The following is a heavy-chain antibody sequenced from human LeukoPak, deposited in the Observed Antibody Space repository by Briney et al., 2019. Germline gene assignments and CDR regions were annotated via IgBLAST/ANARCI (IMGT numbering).Heavy chain of an antibody. J-gene: IGHJ5*02. CDR1: GGTFSSYA. D-gene: IGHD3-10*01. Sequence: GASVKVSCKAPGGTFSSYAISWVRQAPGQGLEWMGGIILIFGTANYAQKFQGRVTITADESTSTAYTELSSLRPEDTAVYYCARDGSGGYYRFNWFDPWDQGTLVTVSS. CDR2: IILIFGTA. CDR3: ARDGSGGYYRFNWFDP. V-gene: IGHV1-69*01.